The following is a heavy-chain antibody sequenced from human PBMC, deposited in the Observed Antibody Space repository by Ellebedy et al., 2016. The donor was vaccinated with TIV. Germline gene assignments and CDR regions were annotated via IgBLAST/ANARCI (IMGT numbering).Heavy chain of an antibody. CDR3: AKPSDPNPGYSASWATYFDY. D-gene: IGHD6-13*01. CDR1: GFTFRRFG. V-gene: IGHV3-30*18. CDR2: ISSDGSKR. J-gene: IGHJ4*02. Sequence: GGSLRLSXAASGFTFRRFGMHWVRQAPGEGLEWVAVISSDGSKRYYADSVKGRFTISRDNSMNTLFVQMNSLRAEDTAVYYCAKPSDPNPGYSASWATYFDYWGQGTLVTVSS.